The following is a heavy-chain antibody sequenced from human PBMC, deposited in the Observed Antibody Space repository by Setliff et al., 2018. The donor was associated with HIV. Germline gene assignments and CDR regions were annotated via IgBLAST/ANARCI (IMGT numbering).Heavy chain of an antibody. J-gene: IGHJ3*02. Sequence: SETLSLTCAVSGGSFSGYYWSWIRQPPGKGLEWIWEINQSGGINYNPSLKSRVTISIDTFKNQFSMKLYSVTAADTAVYYCATASGYDLFMGAFDIWGLGTMVTVSS. D-gene: IGHD5-12*01. CDR1: GGSFSGYY. V-gene: IGHV4-34*01. CDR3: ATASGYDLFMGAFDI. CDR2: INQSGGI.